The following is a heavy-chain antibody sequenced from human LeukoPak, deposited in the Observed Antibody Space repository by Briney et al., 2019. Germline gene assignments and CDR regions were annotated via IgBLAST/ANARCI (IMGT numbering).Heavy chain of an antibody. V-gene: IGHV7-4-1*02. CDR1: GYTFTRYA. CDR3: ARGEVHAFDI. J-gene: IGHJ3*02. Sequence: ASVKVSCKASGYTFTRYAMNWVRQAPGQRLEWMGWISTNTGNPTYAQGFTGRFAFSLDTSVSTAYLQISSLKAEDTAVYYCARGEVHAFDIWGQGTMVTVSS. CDR2: ISTNTGNP.